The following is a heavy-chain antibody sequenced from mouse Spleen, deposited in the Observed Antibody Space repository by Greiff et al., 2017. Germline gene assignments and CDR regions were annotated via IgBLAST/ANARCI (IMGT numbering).Heavy chain of an antibody. J-gene: IGHJ2*01. CDR3: ARGTTATVYYFDY. D-gene: IGHD1-2*01. Sequence: EVQRVESGPGLVKPSQSLSLTCTVTGYSITSDYAWNWIRQFPGNKLEWMGYISYSGSTSYNPSLKSRISITRDTSKNQFFLQLNSVTTEDTATYYCARGTTATVYYFDYWGQGTTLTVSS. CDR2: ISYSGST. V-gene: IGHV3-2*02. CDR1: GYSITSDYA.